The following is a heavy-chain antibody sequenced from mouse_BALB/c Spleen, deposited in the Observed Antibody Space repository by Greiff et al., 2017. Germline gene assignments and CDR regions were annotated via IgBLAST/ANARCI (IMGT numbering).Heavy chain of an antibody. Sequence: EVQLLQSGPELVKPGASVKMSCKASGYTFTSYVMHWVKQKPGQGLEWIGYINPYNDGTKYNEKFKGKATLTSDKSSSTAYMELSSLTSEDSAVYYCARGYYGSSSYAMDYWGQGTSVTVSS. J-gene: IGHJ4*01. V-gene: IGHV1-14*01. CDR1: GYTFTSYV. D-gene: IGHD1-1*01. CDR3: ARGYYGSSSYAMDY. CDR2: INPYNDGT.